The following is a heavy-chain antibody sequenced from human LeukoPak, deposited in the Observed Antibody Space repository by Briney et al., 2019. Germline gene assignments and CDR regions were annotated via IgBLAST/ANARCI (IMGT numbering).Heavy chain of an antibody. J-gene: IGHJ5*02. CDR3: ARLGRIVGADSYWFDP. CDR2: IYYSGST. CDR1: GGSISSGDYY. V-gene: IGHV4-30-4*02. Sequence: PSETLSLTCTVSGGSISSGDYYWSWIRQPPGKGLEWIGYIYYSGSTYYNPSLKSRVTISVDTSKNQFSLKLSSVTAADTAVYYCARLGRIVGADSYWFDPWGQGTLVTVSS. D-gene: IGHD1-26*01.